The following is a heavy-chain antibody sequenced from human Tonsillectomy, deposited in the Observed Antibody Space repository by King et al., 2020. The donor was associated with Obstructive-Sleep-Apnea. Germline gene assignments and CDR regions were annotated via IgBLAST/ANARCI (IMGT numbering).Heavy chain of an antibody. CDR1: GGSISSSRDY. CDR2: MYYSGGT. V-gene: IGHV4-39*07. CDR3: ARSSTVTRLGTPSALGN. D-gene: IGHD4-17*01. Sequence: QLQQSGPGLLKPSETPSPICIVSGGSISSSRDYWGWIRQPPGKGLEGVGRMYYSGGTYYNPSLKSRVTMSVDTSKNECSLKPRPVTAADTAVYYCARSSTVTRLGTPSALGNWGQGTLVTVSS. J-gene: IGHJ4*02.